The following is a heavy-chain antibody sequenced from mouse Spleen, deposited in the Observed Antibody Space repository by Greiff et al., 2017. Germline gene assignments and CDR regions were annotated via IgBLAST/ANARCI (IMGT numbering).Heavy chain of an antibody. Sequence: EVKLMESEGGLVQPGSSMKLSCTVSGFTFSDYYMAWVRQVPEKGLEWVANINYDGSSTYYLDSLKSRFIISRDNAKNILYLQMSSLKSEDTATYYCARDRTGFDYWGQGTTLTVSS. J-gene: IGHJ2*01. V-gene: IGHV5-16*01. D-gene: IGHD4-1*01. CDR2: INYDGSST. CDR3: ARDRTGFDY. CDR1: GFTFSDYY.